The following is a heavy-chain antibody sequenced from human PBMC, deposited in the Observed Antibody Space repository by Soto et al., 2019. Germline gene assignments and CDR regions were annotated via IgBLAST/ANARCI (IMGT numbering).Heavy chain of an antibody. CDR1: GGTFSKHT. Sequence: QVQLEQSGAEVKKPGSSVKVSCKASGGTFSKHTISWVRQAPGQGLAWMGRISPIVGTASYAQKFQGSVAISSHESTGTVYMELMRLRSEYTAMYYCPRDEKTLAGWYYLDHWGQGTLVTVSS. V-gene: IGHV1-69*08. D-gene: IGHD6-19*01. CDR2: ISPIVGTA. J-gene: IGHJ4*02. CDR3: PRDEKTLAGWYYLDH.